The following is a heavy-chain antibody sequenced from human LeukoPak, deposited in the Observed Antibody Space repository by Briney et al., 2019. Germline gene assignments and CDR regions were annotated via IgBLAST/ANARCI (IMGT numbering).Heavy chain of an antibody. J-gene: IGHJ6*04. Sequence: GGSLRLSCAASGFTFSDYYMSWIRQAPGKGLEWVSYISRGGSTIYYADSVKGRFTISRDNAKNSLFLQMNSLRAEDTAVYYCAELGITMIGGVWGKGTTVTISS. CDR3: AELGITMIGGV. CDR1: GFTFSDYY. V-gene: IGHV3-11*04. CDR2: ISRGGSTI. D-gene: IGHD3-10*02.